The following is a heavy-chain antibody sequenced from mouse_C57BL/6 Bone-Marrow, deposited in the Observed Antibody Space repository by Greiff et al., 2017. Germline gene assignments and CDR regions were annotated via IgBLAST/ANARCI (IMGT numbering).Heavy chain of an antibody. D-gene: IGHD2-3*01. CDR1: GYTFTSYW. CDR3: AKGDGYRFAY. Sequence: QVQLQQPGAELVMPGASVKLSCKASGYTFTSYWMHWVKQRPGQGLEWIGEIDPSDSYTNYNQKFKGKSTLTVDKSSSTAYMQLSSLTSVDSAVYYCAKGDGYRFAYWGQGTLVTVSA. CDR2: IDPSDSYT. J-gene: IGHJ3*01. V-gene: IGHV1-69*01.